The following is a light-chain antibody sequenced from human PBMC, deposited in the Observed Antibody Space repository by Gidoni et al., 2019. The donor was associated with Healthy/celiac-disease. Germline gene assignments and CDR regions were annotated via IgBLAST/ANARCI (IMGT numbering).Light chain of an antibody. CDR2: AAS. Sequence: DIQLTQTPSSLSASVGDRVTITCRASQSISRYLNWYQQKPGKAPKLLIYAASSLQSGVPSRFSGSGSGTDFTLTISSLQPEDFATYYCQQSYSTPFTFGPXTKVDIK. J-gene: IGKJ3*01. CDR3: QQSYSTPFT. V-gene: IGKV1-39*01. CDR1: QSISRY.